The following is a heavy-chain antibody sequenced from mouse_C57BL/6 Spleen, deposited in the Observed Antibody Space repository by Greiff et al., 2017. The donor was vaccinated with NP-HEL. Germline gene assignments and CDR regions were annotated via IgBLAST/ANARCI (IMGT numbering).Heavy chain of an antibody. Sequence: QVQLQQSGAELVRPGTSVKVSCKASGYAFTNYLIDWVKQRPGQGLEWIGVINPGSGGTNYNEKFKGKATLTADKSSSTAYMQLSSLTSEDSAVYFCARGGGPDARLDYWGQGTTLTVSS. CDR1: GYAFTNYL. CDR2: INPGSGGT. CDR3: ARGGGPDARLDY. J-gene: IGHJ2*01. V-gene: IGHV1-54*01.